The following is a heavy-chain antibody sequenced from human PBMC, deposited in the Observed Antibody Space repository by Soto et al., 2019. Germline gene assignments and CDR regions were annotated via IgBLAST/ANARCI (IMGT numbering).Heavy chain of an antibody. CDR3: ARDISNGYNSY. D-gene: IGHD2-2*02. CDR2: INKDGSVT. J-gene: IGHJ4*02. Sequence: EVHLVESGGGLIQPGGSLQLSCTASGFTLGDYWMHWVRQIPGKGLVWVSRINKDGSVTNYAESVTGRFTISRDNAKNTLFLQMNSLRADDTAVYYCARDISNGYNSYWGQGTLVTVSS. CDR1: GFTLGDYW. V-gene: IGHV3-74*01.